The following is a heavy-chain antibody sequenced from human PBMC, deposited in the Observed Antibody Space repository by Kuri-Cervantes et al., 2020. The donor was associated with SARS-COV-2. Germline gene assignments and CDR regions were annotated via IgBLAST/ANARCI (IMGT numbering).Heavy chain of an antibody. Sequence: GESLMYSCEASGFLFSDSAIHLVRQASGKGLEWVGIGRGKANNYATAYAASVKGRITISRDDSKNMAYLQMISLKTEDTAVYYCTTLIDYWGQGALVTVSS. CDR3: TTLIDY. CDR2: GRGKANNYAT. CDR1: GFLFSDSA. J-gene: IGHJ4*02. V-gene: IGHV3-73*01.